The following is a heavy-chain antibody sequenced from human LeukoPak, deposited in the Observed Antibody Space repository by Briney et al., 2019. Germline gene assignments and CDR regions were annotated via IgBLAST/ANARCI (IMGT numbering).Heavy chain of an antibody. CDR3: AREVLTGSYYIDF. J-gene: IGHJ4*02. CDR2: ITSSGII. D-gene: IGHD3-10*01. V-gene: IGHV3-48*02. Sequence: GGSLRLSCAASGFDFSSYGMSWVRQAPGKGLEWVSYITSSGIIYYADSVKGRFTISRDNAKNSLFVQMNSLREDDTAVYYCAREVLTGSYYIDFWGQGTLDTVSS. CDR1: GFDFSSYG.